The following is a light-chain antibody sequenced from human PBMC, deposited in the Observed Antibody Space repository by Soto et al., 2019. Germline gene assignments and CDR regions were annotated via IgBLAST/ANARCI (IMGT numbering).Light chain of an antibody. CDR2: GAS. CDR1: QTVSSY. V-gene: IGKV3-20*01. J-gene: IGKJ5*01. Sequence: ENVLTQSPGTLSLSPGERATLSCRASQTVSSYLTWYQQRPGQAPRLLIYGASKRATGIPDRFSGSGSGTDFTFTISRLEPEDFALYYCQQYGTPPTIFGQGTRREIK. CDR3: QQYGTPPTI.